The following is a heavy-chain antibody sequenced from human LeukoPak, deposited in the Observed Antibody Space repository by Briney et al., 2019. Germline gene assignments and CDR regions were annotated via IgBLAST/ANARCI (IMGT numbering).Heavy chain of an antibody. Sequence: SETLSLTCAVYGGSFSGYYWSWIRQPPGKGLEWIGENNHSRSTNYNPSLKGRVTISVDTSKNQFSLKLSSVTAADTAVYYCARGSPRYSSGWYNYFDYWGQGTLVTVSS. CDR2: NNHSRST. D-gene: IGHD6-19*01. V-gene: IGHV4-34*01. CDR3: ARGSPRYSSGWYNYFDY. CDR1: GGSFSGYY. J-gene: IGHJ4*02.